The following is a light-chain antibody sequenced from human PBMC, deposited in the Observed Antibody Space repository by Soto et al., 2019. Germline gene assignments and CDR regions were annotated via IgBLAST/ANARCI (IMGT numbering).Light chain of an antibody. CDR3: QSYDSSLSVWM. V-gene: IGLV1-40*01. CDR2: GNT. CDR1: SSNIGAGSD. J-gene: IGLJ3*02. Sequence: QSVLTQPPSVSGAPGQRVTISCTGSSSNIGAGSDVHWYQQVPGTAHKLLINGNTNRPSGVPDRFSGSKSGTSASLAITGLQAEDEADYYCQSYDSSLSVWMFGGGTQLTVL.